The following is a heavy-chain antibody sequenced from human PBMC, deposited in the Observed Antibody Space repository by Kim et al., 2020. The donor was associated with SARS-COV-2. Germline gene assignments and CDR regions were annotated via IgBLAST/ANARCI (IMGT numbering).Heavy chain of an antibody. D-gene: IGHD3-22*01. Sequence: VKRRFTISRDNSKNSLYLQMNSLGTEDTALYYCAKDISGYYYGSGGYFDYWGQGTLVTVSS. CDR3: AKDISGYYYGSGGYFDY. V-gene: IGHV3-43*01. J-gene: IGHJ4*02.